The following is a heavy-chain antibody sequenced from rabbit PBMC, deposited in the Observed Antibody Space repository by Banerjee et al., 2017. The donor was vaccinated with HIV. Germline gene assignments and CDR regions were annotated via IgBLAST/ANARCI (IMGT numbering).Heavy chain of an antibody. J-gene: IGHJ4*01. CDR2: IDPVFGST. CDR1: GLDFSSYY. V-gene: IGHV1S7*01. CDR3: ARSYDDYENEFNL. D-gene: IGHD2-1*01. Sequence: QLKETGGGLVQPGGSLTLSCKASGLDFSSYYMSWVRQAPGKGLEWIGYIDPVFGSTYYASWVNGRFTISSHNAQNTLYLQLNSLTAADTATYFCARSYDDYENEFNLWGPGTLVTIS.